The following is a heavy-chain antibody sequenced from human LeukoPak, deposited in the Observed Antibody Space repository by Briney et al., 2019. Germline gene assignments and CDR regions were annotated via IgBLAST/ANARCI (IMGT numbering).Heavy chain of an antibody. CDR1: VYTLTSYG. Sequence: ASVKVSCKASVYTLTSYGISWVRQAPGQGLEWMGWISFYNGNTNYAQKLHGRVTMTTDTSTSTAYMELRSLRSDDTAVYYCARAYGGYSYGSDYWGQGTLVTVSS. D-gene: IGHD5-18*01. CDR3: ARAYGGYSYGSDY. V-gene: IGHV1-18*01. J-gene: IGHJ4*02. CDR2: ISFYNGNT.